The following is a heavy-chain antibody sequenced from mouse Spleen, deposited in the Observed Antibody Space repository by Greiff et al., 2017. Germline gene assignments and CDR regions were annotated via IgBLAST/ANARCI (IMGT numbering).Heavy chain of an antibody. J-gene: IGHJ3*01. Sequence: EVHLVESGGGLVKPGGSLKLSCAASGFTFSSYGMSWVRQTPEKRLEWVATISGGGSYTYYPDSVKGRFTISRDNAKNNLYLQMSSLRSEDTALYYCARRGYYGSSSAWLAYWGQGTLVTVSA. CDR1: GFTFSSYG. CDR2: ISGGGSYT. V-gene: IGHV5-9-2*01. D-gene: IGHD1-1*01. CDR3: ARRGYYGSSSAWLAY.